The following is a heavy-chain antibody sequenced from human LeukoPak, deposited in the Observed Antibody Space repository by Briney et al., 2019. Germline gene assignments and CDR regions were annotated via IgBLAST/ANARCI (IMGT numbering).Heavy chain of an antibody. CDR2: ISGSGHTT. D-gene: IGHD5-24*01. J-gene: IGHJ4*02. Sequence: GGSLRLSCAASGFTFSSYAMSWVRQAPGKGLEWVSAISGSGHTTYYADSVRGRFTISRDNSRNTVYLQMNSLRAEDTAVYYCAKDDRWLQFCCWGQGTLVTVSA. V-gene: IGHV3-23*01. CDR1: GFTFSSYA. CDR3: AKDDRWLQFCC.